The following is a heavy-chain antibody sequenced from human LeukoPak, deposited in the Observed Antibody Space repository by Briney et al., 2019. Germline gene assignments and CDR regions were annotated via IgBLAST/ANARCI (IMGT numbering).Heavy chain of an antibody. Sequence: ASVKVSCKASGYSFTSYGINWVRQATGQGLEWMGWMNPNSGNTGYAQKFQGRVTMTRNTSISTAYMELSRLRSEDTAVYYCARFIDGSSWYVRDDYWGQGTLVTVSS. D-gene: IGHD6-13*01. CDR2: MNPNSGNT. V-gene: IGHV1-8*01. J-gene: IGHJ4*02. CDR3: ARFIDGSSWYVRDDY. CDR1: GYSFTSYG.